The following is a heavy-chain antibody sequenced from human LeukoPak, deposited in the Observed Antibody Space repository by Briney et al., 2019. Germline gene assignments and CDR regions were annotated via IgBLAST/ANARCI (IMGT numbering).Heavy chain of an antibody. V-gene: IGHV1-69*13. CDR3: ARDDAAMVPRY. D-gene: IGHD5-18*01. CDR2: IIPIFGTA. CDR1: GGTFSSYA. J-gene: IGHJ4*02. Sequence: ASVKVSCKASGGTFSSYAISWVRQAPGQGLEWMGGIIPIFGTANYAQKFQGRVTNTADESTSTAYMELSSLRSEDTAVYYCARDDAAMVPRYWGQGTLVTVSS.